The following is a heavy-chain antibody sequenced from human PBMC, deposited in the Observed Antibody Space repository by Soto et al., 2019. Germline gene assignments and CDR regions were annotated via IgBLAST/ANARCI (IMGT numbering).Heavy chain of an antibody. CDR1: GFTFSSYG. Sequence: VQLVESGGGVVQPGRSLRLSCAASGFTFSSYGMHWVRQAPGKGLEWVAVISYDGSNKYYADSVKGRFTISRDNSKNTLYLQMNSLRAEDTAEYYCAKDRVGGYVAYFDYWGQGTLVTVSS. J-gene: IGHJ4*02. V-gene: IGHV3-30*18. CDR3: AKDRVGGYVAYFDY. D-gene: IGHD5-12*01. CDR2: ISYDGSNK.